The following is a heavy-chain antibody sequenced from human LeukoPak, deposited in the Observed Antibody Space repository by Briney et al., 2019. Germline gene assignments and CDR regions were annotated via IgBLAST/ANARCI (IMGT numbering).Heavy chain of an antibody. CDR1: GGSISSYY. J-gene: IGHJ4*02. CDR3: ARSIAVAGDFDY. D-gene: IGHD6-19*01. CDR2: IYYSGST. Sequence: SETLSLTCAVSGGSISSYYWSWIRQPPGKGLEWIGYIYYSGSTNYNPSLKSRVTISVDTSKNQFSLKLSSVTAADTAVYYCARSIAVAGDFDYWGQGTLVTVSS. V-gene: IGHV4-59*01.